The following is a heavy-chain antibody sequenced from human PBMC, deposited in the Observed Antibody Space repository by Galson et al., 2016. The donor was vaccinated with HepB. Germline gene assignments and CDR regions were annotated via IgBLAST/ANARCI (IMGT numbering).Heavy chain of an antibody. Sequence: TLSLTCTVSGGSISSGGYYWSWIRQHPGKGPEWIGYIYYNGSTYYNPSLKSRLTISVDTSKNQFSLNLSSVTAADTAVYYCARERVTTVRNWFDPWGQGTLVTVSS. J-gene: IGHJ5*02. D-gene: IGHD4-17*01. CDR1: GGSISSGGYY. CDR2: IYYNGST. CDR3: ARERVTTVRNWFDP. V-gene: IGHV4-31*03.